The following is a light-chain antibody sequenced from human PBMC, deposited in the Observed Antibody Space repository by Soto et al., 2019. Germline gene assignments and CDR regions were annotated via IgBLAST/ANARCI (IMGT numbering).Light chain of an antibody. J-gene: IGLJ2*01. V-gene: IGLV2-14*01. CDR1: SSDVGGYNY. CDR2: DVS. Sequence: QSVLTQPASVSGSPGQSITISCTGTSSDVGGYNYVSWYQQHPGKAPILMIYDVSNRPSGVSNRFSGSKSGNTASLTISGLQAEDEAAYYCSSYTSSSTLVFGGGTKVTVL. CDR3: SSYTSSSTLV.